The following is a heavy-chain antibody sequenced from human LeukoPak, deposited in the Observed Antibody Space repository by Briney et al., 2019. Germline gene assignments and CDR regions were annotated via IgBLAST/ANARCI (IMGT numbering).Heavy chain of an antibody. J-gene: IGHJ4*02. D-gene: IGHD2-2*01. CDR1: GYTFCGYY. Sequence: ASVKVSCKASGYTFCGYYMHWVRQAPGQGLEWMGWIYPNSGGTNYAQKFQGRVTMTRDTSISTAYMELSRLRSDDTAVYYCARSCSSTSCPFDYWGQGTLVTVSS. CDR3: ARSCSSTSCPFDY. CDR2: IYPNSGGT. V-gene: IGHV1-2*02.